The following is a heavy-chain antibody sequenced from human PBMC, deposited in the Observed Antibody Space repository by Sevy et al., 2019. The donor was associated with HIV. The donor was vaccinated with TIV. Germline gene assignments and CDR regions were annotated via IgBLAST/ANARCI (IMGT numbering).Heavy chain of an antibody. CDR3: AREYSGTYYYFDC. Sequence: GGSLRLSCAASGFTFSSYWMHWVRQAPGKGLVWVSRINSDGSSTNYADSVKGRFTISRDNAKNTLYLQMNSLRAEDMAVYYCAREYSGTYYYFDCWGQGTLVTVSS. V-gene: IGHV3-74*01. CDR1: GFTFSSYW. D-gene: IGHD1-26*01. CDR2: INSDGSST. J-gene: IGHJ4*02.